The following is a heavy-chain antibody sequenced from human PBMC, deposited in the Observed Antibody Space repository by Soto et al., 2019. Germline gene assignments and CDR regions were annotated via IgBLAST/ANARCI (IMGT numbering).Heavy chain of an antibody. D-gene: IGHD2-15*01. CDR3: ARARLFCPGGSCYCYFDY. Sequence: QVQLQESGPGLVKPSETLSLTCTVSGDSISGYYWSWIRQPPGKGLEWIGYIYYSGSTNYNPSLKSRVTMSVDTSKDQFSLKLSSVTAADTAVYYCARARLFCPGGSCYCYFDYWGQGTLVTVSS. CDR1: GDSISGYY. J-gene: IGHJ4*02. CDR2: IYYSGST. V-gene: IGHV4-59*01.